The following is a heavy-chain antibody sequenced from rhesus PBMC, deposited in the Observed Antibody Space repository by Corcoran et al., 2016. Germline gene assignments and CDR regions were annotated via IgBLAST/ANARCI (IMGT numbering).Heavy chain of an antibody. CDR1: GYTFTEHY. Sequence: EVQLVQSGAEVKKPGATVKILCKASGYTFTEHYLNWGRQAPGKGVEGMGGVDPNSGEAYYTQNFHARVTITADISTDTAYMDLSSLRSEDTAVYYCARGYSGGWFFDYWGQGVLVTVSS. CDR2: VDPNSGEA. CDR3: ARGYSGGWFFDY. V-gene: IGHV1-111*02. J-gene: IGHJ4*01. D-gene: IGHD6-37*01.